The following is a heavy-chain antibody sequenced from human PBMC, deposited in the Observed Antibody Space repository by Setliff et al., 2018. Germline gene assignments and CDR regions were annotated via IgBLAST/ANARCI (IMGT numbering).Heavy chain of an antibody. CDR2: IYYSGST. Sequence: SETLSLTCTVSGGSISSSSYYWGWIRQPPGKGLEWIGSIYYSGSTYYNPSLKSRVTISVDTSKNQFSLKLTSVTAADTAVYYCAKITGMVGATPYYFDYWGQGTLVTVSS. V-gene: IGHV4-39*01. CDR1: GGSISSSSYY. CDR3: AKITGMVGATPYYFDY. D-gene: IGHD1-26*01. J-gene: IGHJ4*02.